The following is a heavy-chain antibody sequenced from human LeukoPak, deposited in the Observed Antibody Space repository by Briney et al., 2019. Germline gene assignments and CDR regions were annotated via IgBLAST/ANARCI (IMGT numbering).Heavy chain of an antibody. J-gene: IGHJ6*03. CDR2: IYYSGST. Sequence: SETLSLTCTVSGGSISSSSYYWGWIRQPPGKGLEWIGSIYYSGSTYYNPSLKSRVTISVDTSKNQFSLKLSSVTAADTAVYYCARDSIEDIVVVPAYYYYYMDVWGKGTTVTVSS. CDR1: GGSISSSSYY. D-gene: IGHD2-2*01. CDR3: ARDSIEDIVVVPAYYYYYMDV. V-gene: IGHV4-39*07.